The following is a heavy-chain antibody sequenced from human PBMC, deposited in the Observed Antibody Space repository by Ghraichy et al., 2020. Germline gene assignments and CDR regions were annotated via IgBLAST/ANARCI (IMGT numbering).Heavy chain of an antibody. Sequence: GGSLRLSCVASGFIFSNYAMAWVRQAPGKGLEWVSIISSSGDTTYYADSVKGRFTISRDKDKNTLYLQLNSLRAEDTAVYYCAKGGRGSSYSNFGNWGQGILVTVTS. V-gene: IGHV3-23*01. CDR2: ISSSGDTT. CDR3: AKGGRGSSYSNFGN. D-gene: IGHD6-6*01. CDR1: GFIFSNYA. J-gene: IGHJ4*02.